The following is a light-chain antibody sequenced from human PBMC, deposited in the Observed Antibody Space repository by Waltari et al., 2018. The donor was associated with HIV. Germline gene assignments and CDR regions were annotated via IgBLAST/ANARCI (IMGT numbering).Light chain of an antibody. CDR2: SAS. CDR3: VQTYSPPGT. CDR1: QGIGTY. Sequence: GDNVTITCRASQGIGTYLNWFQQKSGKAPALLMSSASNLRNGVPSRFSGSGSGTDFTLTISNLQPEDCATYYCVQTYSPPGTFGQGTNVDLK. V-gene: IGKV1-39*01. J-gene: IGKJ1*01.